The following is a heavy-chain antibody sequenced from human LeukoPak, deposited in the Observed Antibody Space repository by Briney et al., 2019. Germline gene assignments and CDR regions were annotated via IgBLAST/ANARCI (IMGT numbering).Heavy chain of an antibody. CDR2: IYYSGST. Sequence: PSETLSLTCTVSGGSISSSSYYWGWIRQPPGKGLEWIGYIYYSGSTNYNPSLKSRDTISVDTSKNQFSLKLSSVTAADTAVYYCARGENYDFWSGYSYYFDYWGQGTLVTVSS. J-gene: IGHJ4*02. CDR1: GGSISSSSYY. CDR3: ARGENYDFWSGYSYYFDY. D-gene: IGHD3-3*01. V-gene: IGHV4-61*05.